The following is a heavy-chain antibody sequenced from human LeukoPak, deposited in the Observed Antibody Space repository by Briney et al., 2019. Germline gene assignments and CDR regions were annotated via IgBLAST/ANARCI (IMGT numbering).Heavy chain of an antibody. Sequence: GASVKASCKASGYTFTGYYMHWVRQAPGQGLEWMGRINPNSGGTNYAQKFQGRVTMTRDTSISTAYMELSRLRSDDTAVYYCARSFSGSYINYWGQGTLVTVSS. CDR3: ARSFSGSYINY. CDR2: INPNSGGT. D-gene: IGHD1-26*01. V-gene: IGHV1-2*06. CDR1: GYTFTGYY. J-gene: IGHJ4*02.